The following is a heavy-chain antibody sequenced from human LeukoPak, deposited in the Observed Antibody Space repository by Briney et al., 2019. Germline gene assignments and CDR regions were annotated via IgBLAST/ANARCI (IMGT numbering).Heavy chain of an antibody. V-gene: IGHV4-34*01. Sequence: PSETLSLTCTVYGGSFSGYYWSWIRQPPGKGLEWIGEINQSGSTNYNPSLESRVTISVDTSKNQFSLRLSSVTAADTAVYYCARGPRYCSSTSCYELDYWGQGTLVTVSS. CDR1: GGSFSGYY. J-gene: IGHJ4*02. CDR2: INQSGST. D-gene: IGHD2-2*01. CDR3: ARGPRYCSSTSCYELDY.